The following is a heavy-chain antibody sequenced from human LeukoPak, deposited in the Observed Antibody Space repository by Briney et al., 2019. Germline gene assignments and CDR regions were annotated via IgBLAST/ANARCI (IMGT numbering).Heavy chain of an antibody. CDR3: ARDRDEGAFDI. V-gene: IGHV4-61*01. CDR1: GGSVSSGSYY. CDR2: IYYSGST. Sequence: SETLSLTCTVSGGSVSSGSYYWSWIRQPPGKGLEWIGYIYYSGSTNYNPSLKSRVTISVDTSKNQFSLKLSSVTAADTAVHYCARDRDEGAFDIWGQGTMVTVSS. J-gene: IGHJ3*02. D-gene: IGHD3-10*01.